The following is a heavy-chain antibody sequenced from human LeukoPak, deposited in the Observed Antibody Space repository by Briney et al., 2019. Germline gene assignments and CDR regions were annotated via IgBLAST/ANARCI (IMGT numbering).Heavy chain of an antibody. D-gene: IGHD3-9*01. Sequence: PSETLSLTCTVPGGSVSSGSYYWSWIRQPPGKGLERIGYIYYSGSTNYNPSLKSRVTISVDTSKNQFSLKLSSVTAADTAVYYCARTLRYFDWLLLGIDYWGQGTLVTVSS. J-gene: IGHJ4*02. V-gene: IGHV4-61*01. CDR2: IYYSGST. CDR1: GGSVSSGSYY. CDR3: ARTLRYFDWLLLGIDY.